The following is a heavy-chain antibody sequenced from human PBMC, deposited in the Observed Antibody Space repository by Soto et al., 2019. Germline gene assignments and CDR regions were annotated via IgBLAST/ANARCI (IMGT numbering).Heavy chain of an antibody. D-gene: IGHD1-26*01. CDR3: AKALWAVDQNDAFDI. V-gene: IGHV3-30*18. CDR1: GFTFSSYG. Sequence: QVQLVESGGGVVQPGRSLRLSCAASGFTFSSYGMHWVRQAPGKGLEWVAVISYDGSNKYYADSVKGRFTISRDNSKNTLYLQMNSLRAEDTAVYYCAKALWAVDQNDAFDIWGQGTMVTVSS. J-gene: IGHJ3*02. CDR2: ISYDGSNK.